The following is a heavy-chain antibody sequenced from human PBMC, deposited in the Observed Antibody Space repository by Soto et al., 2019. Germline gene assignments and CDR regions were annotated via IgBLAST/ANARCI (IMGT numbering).Heavy chain of an antibody. V-gene: IGHV4-59*08. CDR1: GGSIRSYY. D-gene: IGHD2-2*01. J-gene: IGHJ4*02. CDR2: IDNSGST. CDR3: ARRGSCSSTSCYDY. Sequence: PSETLSLTCTVSGGSIRSYYWSWIRQPPGKGLEWIGYIDNSGSTNYNPSLKSRVTISVDTSKNQFSLKLSSVTAADTAVYYCARRGSCSSTSCYDYWGQGTLVTVSS.